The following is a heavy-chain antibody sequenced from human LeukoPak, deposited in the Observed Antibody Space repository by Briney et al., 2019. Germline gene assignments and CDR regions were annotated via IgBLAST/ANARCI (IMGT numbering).Heavy chain of an antibody. CDR1: GYTFTVYY. V-gene: IGHV1-2*02. Sequence: GASEKVSCKVSGYTFTVYYMHWVRQAPGQGLEWLGWINPNSGGTNYAQNFQGRVTMTRDTSISTAYMELSRLRSDDTAVYYCARDQGHGGNSWDYWGQGTLVTVSS. J-gene: IGHJ4*02. CDR2: INPNSGGT. CDR3: ARDQGHGGNSWDY. D-gene: IGHD4-23*01.